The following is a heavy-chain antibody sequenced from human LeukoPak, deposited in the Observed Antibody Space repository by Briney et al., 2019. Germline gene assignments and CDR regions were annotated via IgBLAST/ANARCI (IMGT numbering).Heavy chain of an antibody. CDR2: IWYDGSNK. D-gene: IGHD3-10*01. CDR1: GFTFSSYG. CDR3: AKVAYGSESHHPPDY. V-gene: IGHV3-33*06. J-gene: IGHJ4*02. Sequence: GGSLRLSCAASGFTFSSYGMHWVRQAPGKGLEWVAVIWYDGSNKYYADSVKGRFTISRDNSKNTLYLQMNSLRAEDTAVYYCAKVAYGSESHHPPDYWGQGTLVTVSS.